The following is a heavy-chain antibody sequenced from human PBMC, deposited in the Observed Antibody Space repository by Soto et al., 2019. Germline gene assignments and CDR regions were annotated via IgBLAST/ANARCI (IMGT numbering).Heavy chain of an antibody. CDR3: ARDLAVGLVDY. V-gene: IGHV1-18*01. D-gene: IGHD6-19*01. CDR1: GYTFTSYG. Sequence: QVQLVQSGAEVKKPGASVKVSCKASGYTFTSYGISWVRQAPGQGLEWMGWISAYNGNTKSAQKLQGRVTMTTDKATSTDYMELRSLRSDDTAVYYCARDLAVGLVDYWGQGTLVTVSS. CDR2: ISAYNGNT. J-gene: IGHJ4*02.